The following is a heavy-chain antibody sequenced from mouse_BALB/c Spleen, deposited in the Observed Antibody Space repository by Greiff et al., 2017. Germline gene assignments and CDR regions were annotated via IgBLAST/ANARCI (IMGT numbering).Heavy chain of an antibody. CDR2: ISNGGGST. V-gene: IGHV5-12-2*01. J-gene: IGHJ1*01. Sequence: EVQVVESGGGLVQPGGSLKLSCAASGFTFSSYTMSWVRQTPEKRLEWVAYISNGGGSTYYPDTVKGRFTISRDNAKNTLYLQMSSLKSEDTAMYYCARQYYGSSYGYFDVWGAGTTVTVSS. CDR1: GFTFSSYT. D-gene: IGHD1-1*01. CDR3: ARQYYGSSYGYFDV.